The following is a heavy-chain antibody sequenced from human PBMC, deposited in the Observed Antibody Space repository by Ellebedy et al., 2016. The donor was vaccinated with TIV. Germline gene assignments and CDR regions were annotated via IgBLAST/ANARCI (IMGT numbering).Heavy chain of an antibody. D-gene: IGHD6-19*01. CDR3: ARDLIAVAGTFDY. V-gene: IGHV1-69*04. J-gene: IGHJ4*02. CDR1: GGTFISYA. Sequence: AASVNVSCKASGGTFISYAISWVRQAPGQGLEWMGRIIPILGIANYAQKFQGRVSITADKSTSTAYMELSSLRSEDTAVYYCARDLIAVAGTFDYWGQGTLVTVSS. CDR2: IIPILGIA.